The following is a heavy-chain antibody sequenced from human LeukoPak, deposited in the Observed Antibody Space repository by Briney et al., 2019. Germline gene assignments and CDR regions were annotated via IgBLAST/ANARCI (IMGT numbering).Heavy chain of an antibody. CDR3: AKNRGGSYYSGSDY. V-gene: IGHV3-23*01. CDR1: GFTFSSYS. CDR2: VRGSDAGT. D-gene: IGHD1-26*01. Sequence: GALRLSCAASGFTFSSYSMNWVRQAPGKGLEWVSAVRGSDAGTSYADSVKGRFTISRDNSKNTLYLQMNSLRAEDTAVYYCAKNRGGSYYSGSDYWGQGTLVTVSS. J-gene: IGHJ4*02.